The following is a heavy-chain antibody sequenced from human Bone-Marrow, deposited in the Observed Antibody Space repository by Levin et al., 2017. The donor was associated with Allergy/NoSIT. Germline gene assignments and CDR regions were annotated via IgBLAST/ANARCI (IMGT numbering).Heavy chain of an antibody. CDR3: AKSPARCTTTSCRGLFDY. Sequence: GESLKISCVVSGFTFSTYAMSWVRQAPGKGLEWVSTISGSRGNTYYADSAKGRFTISRDNSKNTLFLEMSSLRVDDTAVYYCAKSPARCTTTSCRGLFDYWGQGTLVTVSS. CDR1: GFTFSTYA. CDR2: ISGSRGNT. J-gene: IGHJ4*02. V-gene: IGHV3-23*01. D-gene: IGHD2-2*01.